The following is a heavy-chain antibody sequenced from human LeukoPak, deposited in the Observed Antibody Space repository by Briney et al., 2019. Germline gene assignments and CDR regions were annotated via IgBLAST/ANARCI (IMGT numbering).Heavy chain of an antibody. J-gene: IGHJ6*03. CDR1: GGSISSGGYY. CDR2: IYHSGST. Sequence: SQTLSLTCTVSGGSISSGGYYWSWIRQPPGKGLEWIGYIYHSGSTYYNPSLKSRVTISVDRSKNQFSLKLSSVTAADTAVYYCARDPSAMVRGRWNYMDVWGKGTTVTVSS. V-gene: IGHV4-30-2*01. D-gene: IGHD3-10*01. CDR3: ARDPSAMVRGRWNYMDV.